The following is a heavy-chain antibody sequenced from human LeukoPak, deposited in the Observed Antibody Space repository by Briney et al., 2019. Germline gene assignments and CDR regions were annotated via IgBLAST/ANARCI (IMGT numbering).Heavy chain of an antibody. CDR2: IRFDGGDT. CDR1: AFTFNNYW. J-gene: IGHJ3*01. Sequence: GGSLRLSCAASAFTFNNYWMHWVRQAPGMGLVWVSSIRFDGGDTAYADSAKGRFTISRDNAKNTMFLQMNNLRADDTAVYYCAKEVDGFDVWGQGTVVTVSS. V-gene: IGHV3-74*01. CDR3: AKEVDGFDV.